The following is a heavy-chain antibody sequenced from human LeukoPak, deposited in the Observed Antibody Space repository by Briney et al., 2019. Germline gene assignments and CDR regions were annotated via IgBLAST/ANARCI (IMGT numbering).Heavy chain of an antibody. CDR2: INHSGST. V-gene: IGHV4-34*01. Sequence: SETLSLTCAVYGGSFSGYYWSWIRQPPGKGLEWIGEINHSGSTNYNPSLKSRVTISVDTSKNQFSLKLSSVTAADTAVYYCARRAAAGIPYYYYYYMDVWGKGTTVTISS. J-gene: IGHJ6*03. D-gene: IGHD6-13*01. CDR3: ARRAAAGIPYYYYYYMDV. CDR1: GGSFSGYY.